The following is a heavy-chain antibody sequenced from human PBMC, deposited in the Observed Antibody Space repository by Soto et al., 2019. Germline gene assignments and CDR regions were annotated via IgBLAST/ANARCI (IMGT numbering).Heavy chain of an antibody. V-gene: IGHV3-30*18. CDR3: AKLHVSAGEFGIDY. J-gene: IGHJ4*02. CDR1: GFTFSSYG. CDR2: ISYDGSNK. Sequence: QVQLVESGGGVVQPGRSLRLSCAASGFTFSSYGMHWVRQAPGKGLEWVAVISYDGSNKYYADSVKGRLTISRDNSKNTLYLQMNSLRAEDTAVYYCAKLHVSAGEFGIDYWGQGTLVTVSS. D-gene: IGHD3-10*01.